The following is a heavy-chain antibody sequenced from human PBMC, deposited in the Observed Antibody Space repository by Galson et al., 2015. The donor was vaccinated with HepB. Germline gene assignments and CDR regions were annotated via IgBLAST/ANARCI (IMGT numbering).Heavy chain of an antibody. D-gene: IGHD1-26*01. J-gene: IGHJ4*02. CDR3: ARDLRMNEWELPDY. CDR1: GYSFTTYY. Sequence: SVKVSCKASGYSFTTYYIHWVRQAPGQGLEWMGIINPSADTTSYAEKFQGRVSMTRDTSTTTVFMVLSSLRSEDTAVYYCARDLRMNEWELPDYWGQGTLVIVSS. V-gene: IGHV1-46*03. CDR2: INPSADTT.